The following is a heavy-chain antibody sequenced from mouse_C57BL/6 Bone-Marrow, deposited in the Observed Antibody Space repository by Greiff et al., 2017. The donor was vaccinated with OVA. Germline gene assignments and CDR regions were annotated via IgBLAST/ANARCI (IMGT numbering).Heavy chain of an antibody. CDR2: ISSGGSYT. D-gene: IGHD1-1*01. J-gene: IGHJ2*01. CDR3: ARVGSSC. Sequence: VQLKESGGDLVKPGGSLKLSCAASGFTFSSYGMSWVRQTPDKRLEWVATISSGGSYTYYPDSVKGRFTISRDNAKNTLYLQMSSLKSEDTAMYYCARVGSSCWGQGTTLTVSS. CDR1: GFTFSSYG. V-gene: IGHV5-6*01.